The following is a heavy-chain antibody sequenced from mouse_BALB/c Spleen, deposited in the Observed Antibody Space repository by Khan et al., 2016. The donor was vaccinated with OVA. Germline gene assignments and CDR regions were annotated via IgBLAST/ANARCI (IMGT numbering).Heavy chain of an antibody. J-gene: IGHJ2*01. CDR2: ISYSGNT. V-gene: IGHV3-2*02. Sequence: VQLKESGPGLVKPSQSLSLTCTVTGYSITSDYAWNWIRQFPGNKLEWMGFISYSGNTNYNPSLKSRISITRDKSKNPFFLQLNSVTTEDTARYYCARVYGGDFDYWGQGTTLTGAS. CDR1: GYSITSDYA. D-gene: IGHD1-1*01. CDR3: ARVYGGDFDY.